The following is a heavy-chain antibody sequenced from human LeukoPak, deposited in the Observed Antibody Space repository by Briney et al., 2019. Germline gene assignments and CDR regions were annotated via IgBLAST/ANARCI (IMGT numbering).Heavy chain of an antibody. V-gene: IGHV3-74*01. D-gene: IGHD3-16*01. CDR1: GSTFSSYW. CDR2: INSDGSST. CDR3: ARNNYDYGVDY. Sequence: GGSLRLSCAASGSTFSSYWMHWVRQAPGKGLVWVSRINSDGSSTSYADSVKGRFTISRDNAKNTLYLQMNSLRAEDTAVYYCARNNYDYGVDYWGQGTLVTVSS. J-gene: IGHJ4*02.